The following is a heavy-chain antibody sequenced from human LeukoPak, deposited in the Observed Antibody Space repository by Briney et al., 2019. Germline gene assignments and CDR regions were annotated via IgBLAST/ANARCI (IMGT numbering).Heavy chain of an antibody. V-gene: IGHV4-61*02. CDR3: ARELAGYGKLDY. CDR2: IYTSGST. Sequence: PSQTLSLTCTVSGGSISSGSYFWSWIRQPAGKGLEWIGRIYTSGSTNYNPSLKSRVTISPDTSKNQFSLRLSSVTAADTAVYYCARELAGYGKLDYWGKGIRVTVPS. D-gene: IGHD5-12*01. CDR1: GGSISSGSYF. J-gene: IGHJ4*02.